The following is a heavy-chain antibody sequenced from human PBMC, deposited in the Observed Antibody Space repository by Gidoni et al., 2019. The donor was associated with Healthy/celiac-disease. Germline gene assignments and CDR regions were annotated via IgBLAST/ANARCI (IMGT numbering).Heavy chain of an antibody. V-gene: IGHV3-23*01. CDR2: ISGRGGST. J-gene: IGHJ4*02. D-gene: IGHD3-16*01. CDR1: GFTFSSYA. CDR3: AKGPYDYVWGSPYYFDY. Sequence: EVQLLESGGGLVQPGGSLRLSCAASGFTFSSYAMGWVRQAPGKGLEWGSAISGRGGSTSYADSVKGRFTISRDNSKNTLYLQMNSLRAEDTAVYYCAKGPYDYVWGSPYYFDYWGQGTLVTVSS.